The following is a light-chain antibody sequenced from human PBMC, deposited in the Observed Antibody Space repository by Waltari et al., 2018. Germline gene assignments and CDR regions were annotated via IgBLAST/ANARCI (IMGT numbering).Light chain of an antibody. CDR3: QQYWSIPWT. V-gene: IGKV1-NL1*01. CDR2: AAS. J-gene: IGKJ1*01. CDR1: YAFTKS. Sequence: DIQMTQSPSSLSASIGDRVTITCRASYAFTKSLAWYQQKPGKAPKLLLYAASRLESGVPSRFSGSGSGTDYTLTISSLQPEDFATYYCQQYWSIPWTFGQGTKVEI.